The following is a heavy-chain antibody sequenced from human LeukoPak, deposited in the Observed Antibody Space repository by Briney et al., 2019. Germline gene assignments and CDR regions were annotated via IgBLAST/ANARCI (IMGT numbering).Heavy chain of an antibody. CDR1: GGSFSGYY. CDR2: INHSGSI. D-gene: IGHD3-3*01. CDR3: ARGPFWSGYAAHINWFDP. Sequence: SETLSLTCAVYGGSFSGYYWSWIRQPPGKGLEWIGEINHSGSINYNPSLKSRVTISVDTSKNQFSLKLSSVTAADTAVYYCARGPFWSGYAAHINWFDPWGQGTLVTVSS. J-gene: IGHJ5*02. V-gene: IGHV4-34*01.